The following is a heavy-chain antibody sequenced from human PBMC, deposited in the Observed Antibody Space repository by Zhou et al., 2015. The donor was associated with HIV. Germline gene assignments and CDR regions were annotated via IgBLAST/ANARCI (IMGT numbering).Heavy chain of an antibody. CDR2: IIPIFGTA. D-gene: IGHD3-10*01. CDR3: AREKGNGSGSYSYYYYGMDV. Sequence: QVQLVQSGAEVKKPGSSVKVSCKASGGTFSSYAISWVRQAPGQGLEWMGGIIPIFGTANYAQKFQGRVTITADESTSTAYMELSSLRSEDTAVYYCAREKGNGSGSYSYYYYGMDVWGQGTTVTVSS. CDR1: GGTFSSYA. J-gene: IGHJ6*02. V-gene: IGHV1-69*01.